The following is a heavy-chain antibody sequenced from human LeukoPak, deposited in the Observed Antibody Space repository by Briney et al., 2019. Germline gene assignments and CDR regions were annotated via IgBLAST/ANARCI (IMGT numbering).Heavy chain of an antibody. CDR1: GFTFSSYA. D-gene: IGHD1-26*01. Sequence: GGSLRLSCAASGFTFSSYAMHWVRQAPGKGLEWVAVISYDGSNKYYADSVKGRFTISRDSSKNTLYLQMNSLRAEDTAVYYCARDGSGSYMDYWGQGTLVTVSS. J-gene: IGHJ4*02. CDR2: ISYDGSNK. CDR3: ARDGSGSYMDY. V-gene: IGHV3-30-3*01.